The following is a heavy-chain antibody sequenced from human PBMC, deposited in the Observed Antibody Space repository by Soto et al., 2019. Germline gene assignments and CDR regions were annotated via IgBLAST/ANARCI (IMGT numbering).Heavy chain of an antibody. D-gene: IGHD4-17*01. CDR2: TYDSGST. J-gene: IGHJ2*01. Sequence: QVQLQESGPGLVKPSETLSLTCTVSGGSISGGGYYWSWIRQPPGKGLEWIGYTYDSGSTYYNPSLKCRISISIDTSKTQFSLRLTSVTAADTAVYYCAREIIPLTTDWYFDLWGRGTLVTVSS. V-gene: IGHV4-30-4*01. CDR3: AREIIPLTTDWYFDL. CDR1: GGSISGGGYY.